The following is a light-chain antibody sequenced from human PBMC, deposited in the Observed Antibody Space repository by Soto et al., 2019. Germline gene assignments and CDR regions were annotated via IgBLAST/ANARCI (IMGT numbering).Light chain of an antibody. Sequence: DLQMTQSPSSLSASVGDGVTISCRASQTINSDLNWYQQKPGKAPKLLIYAASSLQSGVPSRFSGSGSGTDFTLTISSLQPEDFATYYCQQTYSSPYTFGQGTKLEIK. J-gene: IGKJ2*01. CDR3: QQTYSSPYT. V-gene: IGKV1-39*01. CDR2: AAS. CDR1: QTINSD.